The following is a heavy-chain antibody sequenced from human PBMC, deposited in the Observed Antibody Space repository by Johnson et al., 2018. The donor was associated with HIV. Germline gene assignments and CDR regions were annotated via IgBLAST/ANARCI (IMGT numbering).Heavy chain of an antibody. Sequence: VQMVESGGGVVQPGRSLRLSCAASGFTFSSYAMHWVRQAPGKGLEYVSAISSNGGSTYYANSVKGRFTISRDNSKNTLYLQMGSLRAEDTAVYYCARERSGTIAFDIWGQGTMVTVSS. V-gene: IGHV3-64*01. J-gene: IGHJ3*02. D-gene: IGHD1-7*01. CDR3: ARERSGTIAFDI. CDR2: ISSNGGST. CDR1: GFTFSSYA.